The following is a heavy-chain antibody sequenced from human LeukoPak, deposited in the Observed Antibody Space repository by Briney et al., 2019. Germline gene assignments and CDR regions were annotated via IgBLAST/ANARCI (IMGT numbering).Heavy chain of an antibody. CDR1: GYTFTSYD. CDR2: MNPNSDNK. CDR3: AREVNLRHGGRFGLTVTTGVVDP. Sequence: ASVKLSCKASGYTFTSYDIIWVRQATGQGLEWMRWMNPNSDNKGYTQRCQGRVTMTRNTSISTAYMELSSLRSEDTAVYYCAREVNLRHGGRFGLTVTTGVVDPWGQGTLVTVSS. V-gene: IGHV1-8*01. J-gene: IGHJ5*02. D-gene: IGHD4-17*01.